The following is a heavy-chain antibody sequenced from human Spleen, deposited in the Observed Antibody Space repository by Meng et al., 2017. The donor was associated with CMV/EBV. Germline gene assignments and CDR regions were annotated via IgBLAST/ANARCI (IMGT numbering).Heavy chain of an antibody. J-gene: IGHJ3*02. CDR3: ARQSSGWYGNAFDI. D-gene: IGHD6-19*01. Sequence: GGSLRLSCKGSAYSFTGYWIGWVRQMPGKGLEWMGIIYPGDSDTRYSPSFQGQVIISVDKSISTAYLQWSSLKASDTAMYYCARQSSGWYGNAFDIWGQGTMVTVSS. CDR2: IYPGDSDT. CDR1: AYSFTGYW. V-gene: IGHV5-51*01.